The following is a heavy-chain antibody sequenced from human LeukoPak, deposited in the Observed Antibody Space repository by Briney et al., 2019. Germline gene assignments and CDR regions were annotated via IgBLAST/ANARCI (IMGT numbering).Heavy chain of an antibody. J-gene: IGHJ4*02. CDR1: GFSFRSYA. D-gene: IGHD1-14*01. CDR3: AKDPFKPPYLSDY. CDR2: INGSGGST. Sequence: GGSLRLSCADSGFSFRSYAMSWVRQAPAEGLEWVSAINGSGGSTYYADSVKGRFTISRDNSKNTLYLQMNSLRAEDTAVYYCAKDPFKPPYLSDYWGQGTLVTVSS. V-gene: IGHV3-23*01.